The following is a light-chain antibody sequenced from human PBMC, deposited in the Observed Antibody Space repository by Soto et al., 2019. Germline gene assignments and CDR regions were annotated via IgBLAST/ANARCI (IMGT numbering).Light chain of an antibody. CDR2: GAS. J-gene: IGKJ4*01. CDR3: QQYNKWPLT. V-gene: IGKV3D-15*01. CDR1: QTVSSN. Sequence: EIVMTQSPATLSVSPGERATLSCRASQTVSSNLAWYQQKPGQAPRLLIYGASTRATGIPARFSGSGSGTEFTLTIGSLPSEDFAIYYCQQYNKWPLTFGGGTKVETK.